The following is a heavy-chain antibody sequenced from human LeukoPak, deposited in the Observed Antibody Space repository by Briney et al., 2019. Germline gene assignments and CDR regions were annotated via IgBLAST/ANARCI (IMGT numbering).Heavy chain of an antibody. CDR2: MNPNSGNT. CDR3: ASGIAAVSDY. V-gene: IGHV1-8*02. D-gene: IGHD6-13*01. J-gene: IGHJ4*02. Sequence: ASVKVSCKASGYTFTSYGIIWVRQAPGQGLEWMGWMNPNSGNTGYAQKFQGRVTMTRNTSISTAYMELSSLRSEDTAVYYCASGIAAVSDYWGQGTLVTVSS. CDR1: GYTFTSYG.